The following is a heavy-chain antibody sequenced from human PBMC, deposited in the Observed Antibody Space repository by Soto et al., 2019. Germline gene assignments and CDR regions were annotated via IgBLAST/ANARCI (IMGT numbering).Heavy chain of an antibody. CDR1: GFTVSSNY. D-gene: IGHD5-12*01. CDR2: IYSGGST. J-gene: IGHJ4*02. CDR3: AKQRGGYDRDFDY. V-gene: IGHV3-66*01. Sequence: QPGGSLRLSCAASGFTVSSNYLSWVRQAPGKGLEWVSVIYSGGSTYYADSVKGRFTISRDNSKSTLYLQMNTLRVEDTAVYYCAKQRGGYDRDFDYWGQGTLVTVSS.